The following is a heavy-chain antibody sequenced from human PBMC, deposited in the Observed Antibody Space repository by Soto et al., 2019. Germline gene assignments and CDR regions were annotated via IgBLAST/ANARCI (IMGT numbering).Heavy chain of an antibody. CDR2: ISGSGGST. D-gene: IGHD3-22*01. V-gene: IGHV3-23*01. J-gene: IGHJ6*02. CDR1: GFTFSSYA. Sequence: XGSLRLSCAASGFTFSSYAISWVRQAPGKGLEWVSGISGSGGSTYYADSVKGRFTISRDNSKNTLYLQMNSLRAEDTAVYYCAKDVANDNYCYYGMDVWGQGTTVTVSS. CDR3: AKDVANDNYCYYGMDV.